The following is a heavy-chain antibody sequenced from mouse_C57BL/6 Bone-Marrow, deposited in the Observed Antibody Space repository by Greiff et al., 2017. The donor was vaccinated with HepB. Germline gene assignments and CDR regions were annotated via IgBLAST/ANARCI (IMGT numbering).Heavy chain of an antibody. J-gene: IGHJ1*03. CDR3: AKVGYPLGFDV. CDR1: GFSLTSYG. Sequence: VKLVESGPGLVQPSQSLSITCTVSGFSLTSYGVHWVRQSPGKGLEWLGVIWRGGSTDYNAAFMSRLSITKDNSKSQVFFKMNSLQADDTAIYYCAKVGYPLGFDVWGTGTTVTVSS. D-gene: IGHD2-2*01. V-gene: IGHV2-5*01. CDR2: IWRGGST.